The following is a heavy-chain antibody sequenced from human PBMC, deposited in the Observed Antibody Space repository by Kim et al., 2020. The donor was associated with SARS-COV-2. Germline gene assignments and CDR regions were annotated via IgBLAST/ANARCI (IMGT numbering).Heavy chain of an antibody. CDR3: ARAAYDYGSGSDFDY. J-gene: IGHJ4*02. D-gene: IGHD3-10*01. V-gene: IGHV3-30*01. Sequence: ADAVKGRCTIARDNSENTLYLQMNSLRAEDTAVYYCARAAYDYGSGSDFDYWGQGTLVTVSS.